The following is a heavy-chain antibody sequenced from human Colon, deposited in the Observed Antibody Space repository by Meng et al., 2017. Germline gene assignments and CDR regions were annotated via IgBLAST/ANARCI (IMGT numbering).Heavy chain of an antibody. D-gene: IGHD3-10*01. J-gene: IGHJ5*02. CDR1: GFTFSDYY. V-gene: IGHV3-11*04. Sequence: GESLKISCAASGFTFSDYYMSWIRQAPGKGLEWVSYISSSGSTIYYADSVKGRFTISRDNAKNSLYLQMNRLRAEDTAVYYCARDQNPPLLWFGELSLNWFDPWGQGTLVTVSS. CDR3: ARDQNPPLLWFGELSLNWFDP. CDR2: ISSSGSTI.